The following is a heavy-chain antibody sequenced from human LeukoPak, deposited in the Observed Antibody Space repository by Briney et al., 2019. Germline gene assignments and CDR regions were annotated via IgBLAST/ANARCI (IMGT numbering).Heavy chain of an antibody. CDR1: GYTFTSCG. CDR3: ARDSDIVGATRNYYYYMDV. V-gene: IGHV1-18*01. Sequence: ASVKVSCKASGYTFTSCGISWVRQAPGQGLEWMGWISAYNGNTNYAQKLQGRVTMTTDTSTSTAYMELRSLRSDDTAVYYCARDSDIVGATRNYYYYMDVWGKGTTVTVSS. J-gene: IGHJ6*03. D-gene: IGHD1-26*01. CDR2: ISAYNGNT.